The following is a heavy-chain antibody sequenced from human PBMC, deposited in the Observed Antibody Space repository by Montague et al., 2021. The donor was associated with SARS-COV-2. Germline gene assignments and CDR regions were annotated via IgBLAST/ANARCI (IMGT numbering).Heavy chain of an antibody. CDR1: GFAFITFP. J-gene: IGHJ4*02. CDR2: ITGNGVT. Sequence: SLRLSCAASGFAFITFPMTWVRQAPGKGLEWVSAITGNGVTYYADSVKRRFTISRDNSKNTLYLQMNSLRAEDTAVYYCVKEEVDSRGRLTVSFDYWGQGSLVTVSS. CDR3: VKEEVDSRGRLTVSFDY. D-gene: IGHD2-21*01. V-gene: IGHV3-23*01.